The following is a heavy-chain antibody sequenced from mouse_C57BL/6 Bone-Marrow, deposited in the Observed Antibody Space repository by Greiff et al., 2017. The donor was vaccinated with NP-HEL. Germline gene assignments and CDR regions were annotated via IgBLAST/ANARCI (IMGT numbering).Heavy chain of an antibody. CDR2: INPYNGGT. D-gene: IGHD1-1*01. V-gene: IGHV1-19*01. CDR3: ARRATTVVPMGY. Sequence: EVQLQQPGPVLVKPGASVKMSCKASGYTFTDYYMNWVKQSPGKSLEWIGVINPYNGGTSYNQKFKGKATLTVDKSSSTAYLELNSLTSEDSAVYYWARRATTVVPMGYWGQGTSVTVAS. CDR1: GYTFTDYY. J-gene: IGHJ4*01.